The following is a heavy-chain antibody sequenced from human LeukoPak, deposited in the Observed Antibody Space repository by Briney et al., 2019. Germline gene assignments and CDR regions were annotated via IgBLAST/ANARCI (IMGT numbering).Heavy chain of an antibody. CDR3: AKQAMVTSYFDY. Sequence: GGSLRLSCAASGFTFSSYSMNWVRQAPGKGLEWVSSISSSSSYIYYADSVKGRFTISRDNAKNSLYLQMNSLRAEDTAVYYCAKQAMVTSYFDYWGQGTLVTVSS. D-gene: IGHD5-18*01. CDR1: GFTFSSYS. CDR2: ISSSSSYI. J-gene: IGHJ4*02. V-gene: IGHV3-21*04.